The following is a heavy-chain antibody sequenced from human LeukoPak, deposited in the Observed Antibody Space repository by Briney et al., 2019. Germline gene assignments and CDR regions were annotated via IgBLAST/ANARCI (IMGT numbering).Heavy chain of an antibody. CDR3: ASQGYESSDYYGMDV. V-gene: IGHV1-69*04. CDR1: GGTFSSYA. D-gene: IGHD3-3*01. J-gene: IGHJ6*02. Sequence: SVKFSCKASGGTFSSYAISWVRQAPGQGLEWMGRIIPILGIANYAQKFQGRVTITADKSTSTAYMELSSLRSEDTAVYYCASQGYESSDYYGMDVWGQGTTVTVSS. CDR2: IIPILGIA.